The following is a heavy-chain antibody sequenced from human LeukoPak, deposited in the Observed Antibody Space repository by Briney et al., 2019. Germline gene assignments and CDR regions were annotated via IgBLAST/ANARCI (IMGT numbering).Heavy chain of an antibody. J-gene: IGHJ4*02. CDR2: IHDSGSS. D-gene: IGHD3-10*02. V-gene: IGHV4-59*08. CDR3: ARHGDVRGVIYLIDY. Sequence: SETLSLTCIVSGDSVSSNRWGWIRQSPGKGLECMGYIHDSGSSSYNPSLKSRVTISVDMSKNQFSLRLASVTAADTAVYYCARHGDVRGVIYLIDYWGQGTLVAVSS. CDR1: GDSVSSNR.